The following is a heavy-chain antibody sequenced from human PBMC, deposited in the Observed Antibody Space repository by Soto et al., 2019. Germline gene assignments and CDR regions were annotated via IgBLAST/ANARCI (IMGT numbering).Heavy chain of an antibody. V-gene: IGHV3-53*01. Sequence: GGSLRLSCAASGFTVSSNYMSWVRQAPGKGLEWVSVIYSGGSTYYADSVKGRFTISRDNSKNTLYLQMNSLRAEDTAVYYCARALLGDFWSGYYWGGMDVWGQGTTVTVSS. CDR1: GFTVSSNY. J-gene: IGHJ6*02. D-gene: IGHD3-3*01. CDR3: ARALLGDFWSGYYWGGMDV. CDR2: IYSGGST.